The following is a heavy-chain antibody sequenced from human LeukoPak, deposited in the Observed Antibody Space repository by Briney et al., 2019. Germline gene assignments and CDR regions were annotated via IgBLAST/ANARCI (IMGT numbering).Heavy chain of an antibody. J-gene: IGHJ4*02. D-gene: IGHD1-26*01. CDR2: ISSSSSYI. Sequence: GGSLRLSCAASGFTFSSYSMNWVRQAPGKGLEWVSSISSSSSYIYYADSVKGRFTISRDNAKNSLYLQMNSLRAEDTAVYYCARDRQVGATYPDYWGQGTLVTVSS. CDR3: ARDRQVGATYPDY. CDR1: GFTFSSYS. V-gene: IGHV3-21*01.